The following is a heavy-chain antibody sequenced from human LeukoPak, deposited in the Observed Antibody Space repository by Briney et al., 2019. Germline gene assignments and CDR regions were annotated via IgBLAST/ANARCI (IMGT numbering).Heavy chain of an antibody. V-gene: IGHV5-51*01. J-gene: IGHJ4*02. CDR3: ARSLGITIFGLGY. CDR1: GYRFTSYW. CDR2: IYPGDSDT. Sequence: GGALQISLKGSGYRFTSYWIGWGRQMPGKGLEWMGIIYPGDSDTRYSPSFQGQVTISADKSISTAYLQWSSLKASDTAMYYCARSLGITIFGLGYWGQGTLVTVSS. D-gene: IGHD3-9*01.